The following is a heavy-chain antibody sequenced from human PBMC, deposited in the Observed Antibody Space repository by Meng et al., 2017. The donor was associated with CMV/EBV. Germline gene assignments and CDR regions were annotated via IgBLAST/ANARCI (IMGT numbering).Heavy chain of an antibody. CDR2: IISILGIA. CDR1: GGTFSSYV. Sequence: SVKVSCKASGGTFSSYVISWVRQAPGQGLEWMGGIISILGIANYAQKLQGRVTITADKSTSTAYMELSSLRSEDTAVYYCARHHGSIAVAGTPPYSDYYYGMDVWGQGTTVTVSS. J-gene: IGHJ6*02. D-gene: IGHD6-19*01. CDR3: ARHHGSIAVAGTPPYSDYYYGMDV. V-gene: IGHV1-69*10.